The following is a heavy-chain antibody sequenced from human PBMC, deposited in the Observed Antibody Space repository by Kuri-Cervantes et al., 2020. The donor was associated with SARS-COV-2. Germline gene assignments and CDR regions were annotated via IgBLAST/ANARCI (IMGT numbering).Heavy chain of an antibody. Sequence: GGSLRLSCAASGFTFSNAWMSWVRQAPGKGLEWVGRIKSKTDGGTTDYAAPVKGRFTISRDNSKNSLYLQMNSLRAEDTAVYYCARELTGTRGLFDYWGQGTLVTVSS. J-gene: IGHJ4*02. CDR3: ARELTGTRGLFDY. CDR2: IKSKTDGGTT. D-gene: IGHD7-27*01. CDR1: GFTFSNAW. V-gene: IGHV3-15*01.